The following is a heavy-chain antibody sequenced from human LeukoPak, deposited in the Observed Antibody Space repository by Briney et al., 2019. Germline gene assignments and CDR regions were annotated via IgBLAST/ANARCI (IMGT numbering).Heavy chain of an antibody. V-gene: IGHV1-69*04. Sequence: SVKVSCKASGGTFSSYAISWVRQAPGQGLEWMGRIIPIFGIANYAQKFQGRVTVTADKSTSTAYMELSSLRSEDTAVYYCARDGRGYSGYDYVRYWGQGTLVTVSS. CDR3: ARDGRGYSGYDYVRY. J-gene: IGHJ4*02. D-gene: IGHD5-12*01. CDR2: IIPIFGIA. CDR1: GGTFSSYA.